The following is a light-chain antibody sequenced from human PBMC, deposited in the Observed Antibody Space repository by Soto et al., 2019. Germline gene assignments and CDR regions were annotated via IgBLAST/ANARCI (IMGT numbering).Light chain of an antibody. CDR1: QSIRNF. CDR2: TSS. CDR3: QQNDLSPRP. Sequence: DIQMTQSPSSLSASVGDTVTITCRTSQSIRNFLNWYQQKPGTVRKPLIATSSTLESGVPSRFSGGGSGPEFTLTISILHPDDFASYFCQQNDLSPRPFGPGTRVEIK. V-gene: IGKV1-39*01. J-gene: IGKJ1*01.